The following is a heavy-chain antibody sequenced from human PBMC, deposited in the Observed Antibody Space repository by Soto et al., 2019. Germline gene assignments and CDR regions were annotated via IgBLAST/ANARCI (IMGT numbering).Heavy chain of an antibody. CDR2: ISAYNGNT. V-gene: IGHV1-18*01. J-gene: IGHJ6*02. D-gene: IGHD2-15*01. Sequence: QVQLVQSGGEVKKPGASVKVSCRASGYTFSNYGITWVRQAPGQGLEWMGWISAYNGNTNDAQKLQGRVTMTTDTSTNTVYMELRSLRSDDTAVYYCAREGLLPYYYYGMDVWGQGTTVTVSS. CDR3: AREGLLPYYYYGMDV. CDR1: GYTFSNYG.